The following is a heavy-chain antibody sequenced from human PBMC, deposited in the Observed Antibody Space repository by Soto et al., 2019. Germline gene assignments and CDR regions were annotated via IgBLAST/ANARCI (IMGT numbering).Heavy chain of an antibody. J-gene: IGHJ4*02. Sequence: ESGPTLVNPTQTLTLTCTFSGFSLSTRGVGVGWIRQPPGKALEWLAVTYWNDDERYSPSLKSRLTITKDTSKNQVALTMTSMDPVDTATYYCVQTQPPWAHPHGWGQGTQVTVSS. V-gene: IGHV2-5*01. CDR1: GFSLSTRGVG. CDR2: TYWNDDE. D-gene: IGHD2-2*01. CDR3: VQTQPPWAHPHG.